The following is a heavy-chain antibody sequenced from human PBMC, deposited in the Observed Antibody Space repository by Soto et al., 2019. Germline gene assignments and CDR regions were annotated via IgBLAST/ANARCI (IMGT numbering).Heavy chain of an antibody. CDR1: GYTFTGYY. V-gene: IGHV1-2*04. CDR2: INPNSGGT. D-gene: IGHD6-6*01. Sequence: ASVKVSCKASGYTFTGYYMHWVRQAPGQGLEWMGWINPNSGGTNYAQKFQGWVTMTRDTSISTAYMELSRLRSDDTAVYYCARDSSPFTSSSPLGYWGQGTLVTVSS. CDR3: ARDSSPFTSSSPLGY. J-gene: IGHJ4*02.